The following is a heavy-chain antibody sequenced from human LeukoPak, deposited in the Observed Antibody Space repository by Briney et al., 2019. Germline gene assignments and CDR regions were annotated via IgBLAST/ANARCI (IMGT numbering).Heavy chain of an antibody. CDR3: ARGKLDDCGGDCDQYFQH. CDR1: CGTFISYC. D-gene: IGHD2-21*02. Sequence: ASVKVSCKASCGTFISYCMSWVLQAPGQGLEWMGWINPNNGGTQYAQKFQGRVTLTRDTSISTAYMELSRLTSDDTAVYYCARGKLDDCGGDCDQYFQHWGRGTLVTVSS. V-gene: IGHV1-2*02. CDR2: INPNNGGT. J-gene: IGHJ1*01.